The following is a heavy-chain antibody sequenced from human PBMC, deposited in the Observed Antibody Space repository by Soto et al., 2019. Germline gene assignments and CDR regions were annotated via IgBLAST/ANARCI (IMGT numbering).Heavy chain of an antibody. CDR1: GFIFSSDW. CDR3: MSGSGH. J-gene: IGHJ4*01. D-gene: IGHD3-10*01. CDR2: INEDGSRK. Sequence: GGSLRLSCEASGFIFSSDWMNWVRQAPGKGLEWVANINEDGSRKYYVDSGKGRFAISRDNGKNSLYLQMNTLRVDDTAVYYCMSGSGHWGHGTLVTV. V-gene: IGHV3-7*02.